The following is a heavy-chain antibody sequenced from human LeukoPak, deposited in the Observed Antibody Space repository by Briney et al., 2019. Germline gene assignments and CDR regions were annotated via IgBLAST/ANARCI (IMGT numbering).Heavy chain of an antibody. J-gene: IGHJ6*02. Sequence: GGSLRLSCAASGFTVDSINLSWVRQAPGKGLEWVSVIYSDGNTYYADSVQGRFTISRDISKNTLYLQMYTLRAEDTAVYFCARISPTIFGHYYGMDVWGQGTTVTVSS. D-gene: IGHD3-3*01. V-gene: IGHV3-66*01. CDR2: IYSDGNT. CDR1: GFTVDSIN. CDR3: ARISPTIFGHYYGMDV.